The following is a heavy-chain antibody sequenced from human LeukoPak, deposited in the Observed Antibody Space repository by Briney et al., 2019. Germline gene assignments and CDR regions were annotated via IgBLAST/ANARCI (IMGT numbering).Heavy chain of an antibody. D-gene: IGHD2-15*01. J-gene: IGHJ6*02. CDR2: ISGSGGST. CDR1: GFTFSDYY. Sequence: TGGSLRLSCAASGFTFSDYYMSWIRQAPGKGLEWVSAISGSGGSTYYADSVKGRFTISRDNSKNTLYLQMNSLRAEDTAVYYCARDHLRSGGSPLPYYYGMDVWGQGTTVTVSS. CDR3: ARDHLRSGGSPLPYYYGMDV. V-gene: IGHV3-66*01.